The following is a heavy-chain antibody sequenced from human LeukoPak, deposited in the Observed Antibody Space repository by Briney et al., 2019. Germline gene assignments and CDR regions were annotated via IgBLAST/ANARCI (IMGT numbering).Heavy chain of an antibody. V-gene: IGHV1-3*01. D-gene: IGHD3-10*01. J-gene: IGHJ5*02. CDR2: INAGNGNT. CDR3: ARLTMVRGVIGWFDP. Sequence: ASVKVSRKASGYTFTSYAMHWVRQAPGQRLEWMGLINAGNGNTKYSQKFQGRVTITRDTSASTAYMELSSLRSEDTAVYYCARLTMVRGVIGWFDPWGQGTLVTVSS. CDR1: GYTFTSYA.